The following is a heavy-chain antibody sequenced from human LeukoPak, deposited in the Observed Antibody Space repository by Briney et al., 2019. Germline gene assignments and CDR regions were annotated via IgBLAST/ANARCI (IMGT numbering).Heavy chain of an antibody. CDR3: AKGPRYCSGGSCDLSQDC. CDR1: GFTFNSYG. Sequence: GRSLRLSCAASGFTFNSYGMHWVRQAPGKGLEWVAVISYDGSNKYYADSVKGRFSRDNSKNTLYLQMNSLRAEDTAVYYCAKGPRYCSGGSCDLSQDCWGQGTLVTVSS. V-gene: IGHV3-30*18. CDR2: ISYDGSNK. D-gene: IGHD2-15*01. J-gene: IGHJ4*02.